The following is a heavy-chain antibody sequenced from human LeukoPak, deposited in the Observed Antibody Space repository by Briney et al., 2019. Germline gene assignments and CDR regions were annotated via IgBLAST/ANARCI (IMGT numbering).Heavy chain of an antibody. CDR2: TGNKAISFTT. CDR1: GFTFSDYH. D-gene: IGHD3-16*01. CDR3: VRERDYVWGTFDAFDL. J-gene: IGHJ3*01. Sequence: GGSLRLSCAASGFTFSDYHMDWVRQAPGKGLEWVGRTGNKAISFTTQYAASVKGRFTISRDEWENSLYLQLNSLKIEDTAMYYCVRERDYVWGTFDAFDLWGQGTMVTVSS. V-gene: IGHV3-72*01.